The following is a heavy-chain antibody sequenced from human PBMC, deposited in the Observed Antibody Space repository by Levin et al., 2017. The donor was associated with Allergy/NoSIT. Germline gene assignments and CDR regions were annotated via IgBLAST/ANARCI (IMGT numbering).Heavy chain of an antibody. J-gene: IGHJ4*02. CDR3: ARDYFASGTYYNYY. CDR1: GFSFSDYY. V-gene: IGHV3-11*01. D-gene: IGHD3-10*01. CDR2: ITNTGTTI. Sequence: GGSLRLSCAASGFSFSDYYMTWIRQAPGKGLEWVSYITNTGTTIYYADSVKGRFTISRDNAKNSLYLQMNSLRAEDTAVYYCARDYFASGTYYNYYWGQGTLVTVSS.